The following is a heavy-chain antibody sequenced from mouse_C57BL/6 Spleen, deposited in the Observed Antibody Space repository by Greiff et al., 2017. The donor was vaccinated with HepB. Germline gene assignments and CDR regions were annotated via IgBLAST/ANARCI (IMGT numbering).Heavy chain of an antibody. CDR2: INPNNGGT. CDR3: ARASRVYYGSRGFAY. J-gene: IGHJ3*01. D-gene: IGHD1-1*01. CDR1: GYTFTDYN. Sequence: VQLQQSGPELVKPGASVKIPCKASGYTFTDYNMDWVKQSHGKSLEWIGDINPNNGGTIYNQKFKGKATLTVDKSSSTAYMELRSLTSEDTAVYYCARASRVYYGSRGFAYWGQGTLVTVSA. V-gene: IGHV1-18*01.